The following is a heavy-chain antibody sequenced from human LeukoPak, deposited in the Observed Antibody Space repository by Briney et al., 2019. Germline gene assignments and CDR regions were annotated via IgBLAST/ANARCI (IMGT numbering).Heavy chain of an antibody. V-gene: IGHV3-23*01. CDR1: GFTFSSYS. D-gene: IGHD6-13*01. J-gene: IGHJ4*02. Sequence: GGSLRLSCAASGFTFSSYSMNWVRQAPGKGLEWVSAISGSGGSTYYADSVKGRFTISRDNSKNTLYLQMNSLRAEDTAVYYCAKTGTPWYYFDYWGQETLVTVSS. CDR2: ISGSGGST. CDR3: AKTGTPWYYFDY.